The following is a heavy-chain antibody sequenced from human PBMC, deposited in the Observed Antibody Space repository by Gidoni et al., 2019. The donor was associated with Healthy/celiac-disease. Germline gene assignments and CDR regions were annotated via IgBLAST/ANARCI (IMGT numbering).Heavy chain of an antibody. CDR2: ISSSSSTI. J-gene: IGHJ5*02. CDR1: GFTFLSYS. V-gene: IGHV3-48*01. D-gene: IGHD2-2*01. Sequence: EVQLVESGGGLVHPGGSLRLSCAASGFTFLSYSMNWVRQAPGKGLEWVSYISSSSSTIYYADSVKGRFTISRDNAKNSLYLQMNSLRAEDTAVYYCARGYQLLSSFRNWFDPWGQGTLVTVSS. CDR3: ARGYQLLSSFRNWFDP.